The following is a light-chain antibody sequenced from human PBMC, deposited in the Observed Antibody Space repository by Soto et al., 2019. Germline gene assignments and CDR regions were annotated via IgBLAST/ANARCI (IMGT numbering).Light chain of an antibody. V-gene: IGKV1-12*01. Sequence: DIQMTQSPSSVSASVGDRVTITCRASQAFGPWLAWYQQKPGKAPNLLIYGTSTLQDGVPSRFSGGGSGTEFTLIISSLQPEDFGTYYCQQTTISQFIFGGGTKVEV. CDR3: QQTTISQFI. J-gene: IGKJ4*01. CDR2: GTS. CDR1: QAFGPW.